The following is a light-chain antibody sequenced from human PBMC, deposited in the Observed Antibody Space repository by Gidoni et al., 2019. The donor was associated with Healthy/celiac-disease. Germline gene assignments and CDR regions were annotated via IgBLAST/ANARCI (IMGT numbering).Light chain of an antibody. Sequence: DIQMTQSPSSLSASVGDRVTITCRASQSISSGLDWYQQKPGKAPTLLIYAASSLQSGVPSRFSGSGSGTAFSLLISSLQPDDFATSYCQQRYSSPPLTFGGGTKVEIK. CDR2: AAS. CDR3: QQRYSSPPLT. CDR1: QSISSG. J-gene: IGKJ4*01. V-gene: IGKV1-39*01.